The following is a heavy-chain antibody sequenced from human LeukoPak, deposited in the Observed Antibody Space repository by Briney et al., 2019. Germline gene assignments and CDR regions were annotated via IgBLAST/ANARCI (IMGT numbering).Heavy chain of an antibody. V-gene: IGHV3-33*06. Sequence: AGGSLRLSCAASGFTFSSWGMHWARQAPAKGLEWVAVIWYDGSNKYYADSVKGRFTISRDNSKNTLYLQMNSLRAEDTAVYYCAKDVTTGTLALDYWGQGTLVTVSS. D-gene: IGHD1-1*01. CDR2: IWYDGSNK. CDR1: GFTFSSWG. CDR3: AKDVTTGTLALDY. J-gene: IGHJ4*02.